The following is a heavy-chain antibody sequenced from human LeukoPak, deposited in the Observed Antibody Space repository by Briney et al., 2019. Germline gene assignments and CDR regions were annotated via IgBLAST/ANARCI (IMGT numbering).Heavy chain of an antibody. CDR2: LSGSGAST. CDR3: ANEIVGVPAATALCAY. J-gene: IGHJ4*02. V-gene: IGHV3-23*01. CDR1: GFTFSSYA. Sequence: PGGSLRLSSAASGFTFSSYAMSWVRQASGKGLEWVSALSGSGASTYYADSVKGRFTISRDNSKNTLYLQMNSLRAEDTAIYYCANEIVGVPAATALCAYWCQGTLVTVSS. D-gene: IGHD2-2*01.